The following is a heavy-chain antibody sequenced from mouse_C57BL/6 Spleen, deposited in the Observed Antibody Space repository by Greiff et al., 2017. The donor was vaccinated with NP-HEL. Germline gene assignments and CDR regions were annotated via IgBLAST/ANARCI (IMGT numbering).Heavy chain of an antibody. D-gene: IGHD2-4*01. Sequence: QVQLQQSGAELVRPGASVKLSCKASGYTFTDYYINWVKQRPGQGLEWIARIYPGSGNTYYNEKFKGKATLTAEKSSSTAYMQLSSLTSEDSAVYFCARDDYDGGYWGQGTTLTVSS. CDR2: IYPGSGNT. CDR3: ARDDYDGGY. V-gene: IGHV1-76*01. CDR1: GYTFTDYY. J-gene: IGHJ2*01.